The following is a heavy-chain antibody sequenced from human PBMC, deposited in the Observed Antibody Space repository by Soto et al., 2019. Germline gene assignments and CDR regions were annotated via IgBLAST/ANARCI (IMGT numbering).Heavy chain of an antibody. CDR1: GGSFSGYY. D-gene: IGHD4-17*01. CDR2: INHSGST. J-gene: IGHJ4*02. V-gene: IGHV4-34*01. Sequence: SETLSLTCAVYGGSFSGYYWRWIRQPPGKGLEWIGEINHSGSTNYNPSLKSRVTISVDTSKNKFSLKLSSAPAADTAAYYCARERIGLRPFDYWGRGTLVTVSS. CDR3: ARERIGLRPFDY.